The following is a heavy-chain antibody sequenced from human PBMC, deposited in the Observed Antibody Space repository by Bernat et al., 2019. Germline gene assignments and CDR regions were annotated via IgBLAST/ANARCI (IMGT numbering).Heavy chain of an antibody. CDR2: INSDGSST. CDR1: GFTFSSYW. V-gene: IGHV3-74*01. D-gene: IGHD3-16*01. CDR3: ARVSGGPYFYYYMDV. Sequence: EVQLVESGGGLVQPGGSLRLSCVASGFTFSSYWMHWVRQAPGKGLVWVSRINSDGSSTCYAESVKGRFTVARGDAKNTLYLQLNSLGDEDTAVYYCARVSGGPYFYYYMDVWGKGAAVTVSS. J-gene: IGHJ6*03.